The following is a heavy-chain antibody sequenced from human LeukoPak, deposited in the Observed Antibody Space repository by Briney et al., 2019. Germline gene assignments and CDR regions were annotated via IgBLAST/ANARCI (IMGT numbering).Heavy chain of an antibody. CDR2: IYYSGST. CDR3: AREEYSYEDYYFDY. J-gene: IGHJ4*02. CDR1: GGSISSYY. Sequence: SETLSLTCTVSGGSISSYYWSWIRQPPGKGLEWIGYIYYSGSTNYNPSLKSRVTISVDTSKNQFSLKLSSVTAADTAVYYCAREEYSYEDYYFDYWGQGTLVTVSS. V-gene: IGHV4-59*12. D-gene: IGHD5-18*01.